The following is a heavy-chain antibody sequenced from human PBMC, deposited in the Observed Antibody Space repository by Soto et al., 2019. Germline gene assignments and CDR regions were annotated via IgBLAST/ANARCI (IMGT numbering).Heavy chain of an antibody. Sequence: EVQLMESGGGLVKPGGSLRLSCAASGFTFSDHPMLWVRQAPGEGLEWVSSITSGARYMYYADSVKGRFTISRDNVEKSLYLQMSSLTAEDTAVYYCVREGIGNYGAGFDWGQGTLVTVSS. D-gene: IGHD3-16*01. J-gene: IGHJ4*02. V-gene: IGHV3-21*02. CDR3: VREGIGNYGAGFD. CDR1: GFTFSDHP. CDR2: ITSGARYM.